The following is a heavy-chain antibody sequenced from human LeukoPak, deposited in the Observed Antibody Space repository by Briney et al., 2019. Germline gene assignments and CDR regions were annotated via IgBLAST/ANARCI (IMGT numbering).Heavy chain of an antibody. CDR1: GFTFSSHG. Sequence: PGGSLRLSCAASGFTFSSHGMNWVRQAPGKGLEWVSGISPSGGITYYTDSVKGRFTISRDNSKNMVSLQMNSLRGDDTAVYYCAKDDAWGRYKDWGQGTLVTVS. V-gene: IGHV3-23*01. CDR3: AKDDAWGRYKD. J-gene: IGHJ1*01. CDR2: ISPSGGIT. D-gene: IGHD3-16*01.